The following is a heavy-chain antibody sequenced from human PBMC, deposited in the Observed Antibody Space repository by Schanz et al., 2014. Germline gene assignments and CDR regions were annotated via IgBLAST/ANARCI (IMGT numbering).Heavy chain of an antibody. D-gene: IGHD6-6*01. J-gene: IGHJ4*02. V-gene: IGHV3-33*03. CDR1: GFNFSNYD. Sequence: QVQLVESGGGLVKPGGSLRLSCAASGFNFSNYDIHWVRQAPGKGLEWVALIYYNGTNKYYADSVKGRFTISRDNAKNSLYLQMNSLRAEDTAVYYCVPMSIAAHWGQGTLVTVSS. CDR3: VPMSIAAH. CDR2: IYYNGTNK.